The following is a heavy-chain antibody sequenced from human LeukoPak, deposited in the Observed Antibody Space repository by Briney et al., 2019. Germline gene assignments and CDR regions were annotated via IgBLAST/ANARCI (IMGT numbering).Heavy chain of an antibody. CDR2: ISWNSGSI. Sequence: PGGSLRLSCAASGFTFDDYAMHWVRQAPGKGLEWVSGISWNSGSIGYADSVMGRFTISRDNAKNSLYLQMNSLRAEDTALYYCAKGQGGYYDSSGYYDFDYWGQGTLVTVSS. CDR3: AKGQGGYYDSSGYYDFDY. V-gene: IGHV3-9*01. D-gene: IGHD3-22*01. CDR1: GFTFDDYA. J-gene: IGHJ4*02.